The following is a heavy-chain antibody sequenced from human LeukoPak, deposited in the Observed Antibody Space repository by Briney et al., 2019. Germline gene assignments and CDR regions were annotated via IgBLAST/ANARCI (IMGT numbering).Heavy chain of an antibody. CDR3: ARLVAYCDKTSCSGS. D-gene: IGHD2-21*01. V-gene: IGHV4-59*11. Sequence: SETLSLTCTVSGASISNHYWNWVRQSPGKGLEWIGYVYDSGSTNYNPSLKSRVTISVDTSKNQFSLKLSSVTAADMAVYYCARLVAYCDKTSCSGSWGQGTLVTVSS. CDR1: GASISNHY. CDR2: VYDSGST. J-gene: IGHJ4*02.